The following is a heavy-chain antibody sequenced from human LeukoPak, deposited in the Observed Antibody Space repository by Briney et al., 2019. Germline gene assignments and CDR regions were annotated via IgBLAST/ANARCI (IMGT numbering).Heavy chain of an antibody. D-gene: IGHD3-10*01. CDR3: VVTSGRSGGI. V-gene: IGHV3-48*04. J-gene: IGHJ4*02. Sequence: PGGSLRLSCAASGFTFSAYSINWIRQAPGKGLEWISYISTGSSIIYYADSVKGRFTVSRDNVKNSLYLQMNSLRADDTALYYCVVTSGRSGGIWGQGALVTVSS. CDR2: ISTGSSII. CDR1: GFTFSAYS.